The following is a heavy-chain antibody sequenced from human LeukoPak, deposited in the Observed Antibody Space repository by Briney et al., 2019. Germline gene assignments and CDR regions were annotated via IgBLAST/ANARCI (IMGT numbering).Heavy chain of an antibody. D-gene: IGHD3-3*01. CDR3: ARGAITIFGGVIYWGYYMDV. Sequence: GGSLRLSCAASGFTFTNAWMSWVRQAPGKGLVWVSRINSDGSSTSYADSVKGRFTISRDNAKNSLYLQMNSLRPEDTAVYYCARGAITIFGGVIYWGYYMDVWGKGTTVTVSS. CDR2: INSDGSST. J-gene: IGHJ6*03. CDR1: GFTFTNAW. V-gene: IGHV3-74*01.